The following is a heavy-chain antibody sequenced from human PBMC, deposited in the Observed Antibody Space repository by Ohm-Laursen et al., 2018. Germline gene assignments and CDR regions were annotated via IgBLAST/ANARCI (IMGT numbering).Heavy chain of an antibody. CDR1: GYSISSGYY. J-gene: IGHJ4*02. V-gene: IGHV4-38-2*01. Sequence: SETLSLTCAVSGYSISSGYYWGWIRQPPGRGLEWIGGIYHSGNTYYNPSLKSRVTVSVDTSMNQFSLKLSSVTAADTAVYYCASRSGSSGYYSFDHWGQGTLVTVSS. CDR2: IYHSGNT. CDR3: ASRSGSSGYYSFDH. D-gene: IGHD3-22*01.